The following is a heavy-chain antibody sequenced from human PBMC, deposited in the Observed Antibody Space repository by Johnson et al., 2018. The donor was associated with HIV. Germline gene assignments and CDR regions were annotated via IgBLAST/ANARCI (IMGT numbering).Heavy chain of an antibody. Sequence: QVLLVESGGGVVQPGRSLRLSCAASGFTFSNYDIPWVRQAPGKGLEWVAFISYDGPNTYYADSVKGRFTISRDISKSTLFLQTNSLRAEDTAVYYCAKDFDGAYDAFDIWGQGTMVTVSS. J-gene: IGHJ3*02. V-gene: IGHV3-30*18. CDR1: GFTFSNYD. D-gene: IGHD3-9*01. CDR2: ISYDGPNT. CDR3: AKDFDGAYDAFDI.